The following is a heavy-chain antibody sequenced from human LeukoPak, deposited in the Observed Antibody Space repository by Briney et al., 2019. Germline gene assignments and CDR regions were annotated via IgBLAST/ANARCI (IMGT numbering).Heavy chain of an antibody. Sequence: GGSLRLSCAASGFTFDNYAMSWVRQAPGKGLEWVSSITSSSSYTFYADSVKGRFTISRDNAKSSLYLQMNSLRAEDTAIYYCARDPYNGNYGDSYYYYMDVWGKGTTVTISS. CDR3: ARDPYNGNYGDSYYYYMDV. CDR2: ITSSSSYT. D-gene: IGHD1-26*01. J-gene: IGHJ6*03. V-gene: IGHV3-21*01. CDR1: GFTFDNYA.